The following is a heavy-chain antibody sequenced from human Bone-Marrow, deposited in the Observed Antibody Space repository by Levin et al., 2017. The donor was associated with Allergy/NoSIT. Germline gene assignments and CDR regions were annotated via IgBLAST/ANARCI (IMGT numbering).Heavy chain of an antibody. CDR3: ARDFGGATDY. V-gene: IGHV3-74*01. J-gene: IGHJ4*02. Sequence: ASVKVSCAGSGFTFSFSWMHWVRQVPGKGLVWVSRINEDGTTTNYADSVKGRFTISRDNSKNTVYLQMNSLRVEDTAVYYCARDFGGATDYWGQGTLVTVSS. D-gene: IGHD3-16*01. CDR1: GFTFSFSW. CDR2: INEDGTTT.